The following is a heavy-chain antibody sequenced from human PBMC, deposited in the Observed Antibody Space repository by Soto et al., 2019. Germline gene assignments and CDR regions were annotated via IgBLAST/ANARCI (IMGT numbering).Heavy chain of an antibody. D-gene: IGHD6-13*01. CDR3: ARDLYSRSWPYYYYYCRDV. Sequence: QVQLVQSGAEVKKPGASVKVSCKASGYTFTSYGISWVRQAPGQGLEWMGWTSAYNGNTNYAQKLQSRVTMTTDTSTSTASMELRSLRSDDTAVYYCARDLYSRSWPYYYYYCRDVWGQGTTVTVSS. CDR1: GYTFTSYG. V-gene: IGHV1-18*01. J-gene: IGHJ6*02. CDR2: TSAYNGNT.